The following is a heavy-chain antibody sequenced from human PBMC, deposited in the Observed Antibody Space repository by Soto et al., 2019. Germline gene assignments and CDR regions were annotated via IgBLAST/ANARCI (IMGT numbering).Heavy chain of an antibody. CDR3: AEVGSPQGWHQLLHYHRAVIDH. V-gene: IGHV4-4*02. J-gene: IGHJ5*02. CDR2: IYHSGST. D-gene: IGHD2-2*01. CDR1: GGSISSSNW. Sequence: SETLSLTCAVSGGSISSSNWWSWVRQPPGKGLEWIGEIYHSGSTNYNPSLKSRVTISVDKSKNQFSLKLSSVTAADTAVYYCAEVGSPQGWHQLLHYHRAVIDHWGQGT.